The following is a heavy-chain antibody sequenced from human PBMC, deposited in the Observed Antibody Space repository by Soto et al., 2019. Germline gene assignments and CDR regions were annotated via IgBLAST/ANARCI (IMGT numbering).Heavy chain of an antibody. CDR3: AKDPATVIPLGAAGLDV. Sequence: EVQLLESGGGLVQPGGSLRLSCAASGFTFSSYAMSWVRQAPGKGLEWVSAISGSGGSTYYADSVKGRFTISRDNSKNKLYLQMNSLRAEDTAVYYCAKDPATVIPLGAAGLDVWGQGTTVTVSS. CDR2: ISGSGGST. V-gene: IGHV3-23*01. D-gene: IGHD5-12*01. CDR1: GFTFSSYA. J-gene: IGHJ6*02.